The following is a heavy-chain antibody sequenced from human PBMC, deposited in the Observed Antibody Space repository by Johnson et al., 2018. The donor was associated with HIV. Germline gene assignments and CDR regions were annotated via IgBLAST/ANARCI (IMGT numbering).Heavy chain of an antibody. D-gene: IGHD1-1*01. CDR3: TVQRGGRTGHDAFDN. V-gene: IGHV3-73*01. CDR2: IRSKANSYAP. CDR1: GFTFSSYA. J-gene: IGHJ3*02. Sequence: VQLVESGGGVVQPGRSLRLSCAASGFTFSSYAMHWVRQASGKGLEWVGRIRSKANSYAPAYAASVKGRLTIPRDDSKNTAYLQMNSLKTEDTAVYYCTVQRGGRTGHDAFDNWGQGTMVTVSS.